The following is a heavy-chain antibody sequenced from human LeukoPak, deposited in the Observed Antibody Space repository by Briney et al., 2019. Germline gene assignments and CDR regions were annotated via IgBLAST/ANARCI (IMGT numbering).Heavy chain of an antibody. V-gene: IGHV1-18*01. CDR3: AREREETYGSGSYTFDH. CDR2: INTNNGNT. Sequence: ASVKVSCKASGGTFSSYAISWVRQAPGQGLERMGWINTNNGNTNYVQRLQGRVTMTTDTSTSTAYMELRSLRSDDTAVYYCAREREETYGSGSYTFDHWGQGTLVTVSS. D-gene: IGHD3-10*01. J-gene: IGHJ4*02. CDR1: GGTFSSYA.